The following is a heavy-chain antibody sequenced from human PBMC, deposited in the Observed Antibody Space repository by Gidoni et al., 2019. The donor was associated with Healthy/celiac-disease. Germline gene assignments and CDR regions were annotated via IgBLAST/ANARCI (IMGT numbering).Heavy chain of an antibody. CDR1: GGTFRSYA. CDR2: IIPIFGTA. CDR3: AREEPSYYYDSFVGWGY. V-gene: IGHV1-69*01. J-gene: IGHJ4*02. D-gene: IGHD3-22*01. Sequence: QVQLVQSGAEVKKPGSSVKVSCKASGGTFRSYAISWVRQAPGQGLEWMGGIIPIFGTANYAQKFQGRVTITADESTSTAYMELSSLRSEDTAVYYCAREEPSYYYDSFVGWGYWGQGTLVTVSS.